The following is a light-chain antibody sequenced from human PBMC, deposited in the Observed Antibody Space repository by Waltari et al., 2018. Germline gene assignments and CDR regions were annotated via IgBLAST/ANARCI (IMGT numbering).Light chain of an antibody. J-gene: IGLJ2*01. CDR2: GNY. V-gene: IGLV1-44*01. Sequence: QSVLPQPPSASGTPGQRVTISCSGSSSNIGSNSVNWYQQLPGTAPKLLVYGNYQRPSGVPDRVSGSKSGTSASVAIRGLQSQDEADYYCAAWDDSLNGVVFGGGTKLTV. CDR3: AAWDDSLNGVV. CDR1: SSNIGSNS.